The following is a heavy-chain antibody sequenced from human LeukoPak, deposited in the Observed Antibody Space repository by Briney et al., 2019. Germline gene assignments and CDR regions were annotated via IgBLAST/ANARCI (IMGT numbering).Heavy chain of an antibody. Sequence: GGSPRLSCAASGFTFSSYEMNWVRQAPGKGLEWVSYISSSGSTIYYADSVKGRFTISRDNAKNSLYLQMNSLRAEDTAVYYCARLMATTDHDAFDIWGQGTMVTVSS. CDR3: ARLMATTDHDAFDI. D-gene: IGHD5-24*01. CDR2: ISSSGSTI. CDR1: GFTFSSYE. V-gene: IGHV3-48*03. J-gene: IGHJ3*02.